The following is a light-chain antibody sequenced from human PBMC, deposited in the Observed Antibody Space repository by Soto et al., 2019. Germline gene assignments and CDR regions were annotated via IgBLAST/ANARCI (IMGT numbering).Light chain of an antibody. V-gene: IGKV2-28*01. Sequence: DSVMTQFPLSLSVTPGEPASSSCRSSQSLLHSDGYNYLDWYVQKPGQSPQLLIYLGSNRASGVPDRFSGSGSGTDFTLKISRVEAEDVGVYYCMQALQIRVEFGQGTKVDIK. CDR2: LGS. CDR1: QSLLHSDGYNY. J-gene: IGKJ1*01. CDR3: MQALQIRVE.